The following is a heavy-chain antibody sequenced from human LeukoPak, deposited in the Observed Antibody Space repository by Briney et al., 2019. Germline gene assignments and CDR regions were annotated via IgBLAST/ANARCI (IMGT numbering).Heavy chain of an antibody. CDR1: GGTFSSYA. D-gene: IGHD4-11*01. J-gene: IGHJ6*03. Sequence: SVKVSCEASGGTFSSYAISWVRQAPGQGLEWMGGIIPIFGTANYAQKFQGRVTITTDESTSTAYMELSSLRSEDTAVYYCARDAEGPTVRVRYYYYMDVWGKGTTVTVSS. CDR3: ARDAEGPTVRVRYYYYMDV. V-gene: IGHV1-69*05. CDR2: IIPIFGTA.